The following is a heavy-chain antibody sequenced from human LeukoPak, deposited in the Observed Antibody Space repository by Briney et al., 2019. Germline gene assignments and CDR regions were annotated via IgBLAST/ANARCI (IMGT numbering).Heavy chain of an antibody. CDR2: IYSGGST. CDR3: ARVPTGGYYFDY. J-gene: IGHJ4*02. CDR1: GFTVSSNY. D-gene: IGHD1-1*01. Sequence: GGSLRLSCAASGFTVSSNYMSWVRQAPGKGLEWVSVIYSGGSTYYADSVKGRFTISRDNSKNTLYLQINTLRAEDTAVYYCARVPTGGYYFDYWGQGALVTVSS. V-gene: IGHV3-66*01.